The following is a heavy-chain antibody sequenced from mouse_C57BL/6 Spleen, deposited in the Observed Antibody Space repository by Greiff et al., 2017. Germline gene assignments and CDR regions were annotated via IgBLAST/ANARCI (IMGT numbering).Heavy chain of an antibody. CDR3: ANGNQGWFAY. Sequence: VQLHQSGPELVKPGASVKISCKASGYTFTDYYMTWVKQSHGKSLEWIGDFNPNIGGISSNQKFKGKATLTVDKSSSTAYMELRSRTSEDSAVYYCANGNQGWFAYWGQGTLDTVSA. J-gene: IGHJ3*01. V-gene: IGHV1-26*01. CDR1: GYTFTDYY. CDR2: FNPNIGGI. D-gene: IGHD2-1*01.